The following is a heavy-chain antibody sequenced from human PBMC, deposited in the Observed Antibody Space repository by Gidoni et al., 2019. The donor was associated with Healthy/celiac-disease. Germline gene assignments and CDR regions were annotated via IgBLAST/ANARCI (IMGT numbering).Heavy chain of an antibody. J-gene: IGHJ4*02. V-gene: IGHV3-15*01. CDR2: IKSKTDGGTT. CDR1: GFTFSNAW. CDR3: TTRDPYYYDSSGYSH. Sequence: EVQLVESGGGLVKPGGSLRLSCAASGFTFSNAWMSWVRQAPGKGLEWVGRIKSKTDGGTTDYAAPVKGRFTISRDDSKNTLYLQMNSLKTEDTAVYYCTTRDPYYYDSSGYSHWGQGTLVTVSS. D-gene: IGHD3-22*01.